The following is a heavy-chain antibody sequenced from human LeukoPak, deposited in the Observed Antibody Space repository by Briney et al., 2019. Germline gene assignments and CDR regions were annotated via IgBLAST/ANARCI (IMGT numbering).Heavy chain of an antibody. V-gene: IGHV3-73*01. CDR3: TRPVSSSYDDAFDI. Sequence: GGSLRLSCAASGFTFSGSAVHWVRQASGKGLEWVGRIRSKANSYATAYAASVKGRFTISRDDSKNTAYLQMNSLKTEDTAVYYCTRPVSSSYDDAFDIWGQGTMVTVSS. D-gene: IGHD6-13*01. CDR2: IRSKANSYAT. CDR1: GFTFSGSA. J-gene: IGHJ3*02.